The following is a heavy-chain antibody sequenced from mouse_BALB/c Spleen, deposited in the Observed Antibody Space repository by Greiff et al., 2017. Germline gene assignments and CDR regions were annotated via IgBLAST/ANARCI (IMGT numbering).Heavy chain of an antibody. V-gene: IGHV5-17*02. D-gene: IGHD2-4*01. CDR2: ISSGSSTI. CDR3: AKSPYDYDEGYAMDY. J-gene: IGHJ4*01. Sequence: EVHLVESGGGLVQPGGSRKLSCAASGFTFSSFGMHWVRQAPEKGLEWVAYISSGSSTIYYADTVKGRFTISRDNPKNTLFLQMTSLRSEDTAMYYCAKSPYDYDEGYAMDYWGQGTSVTVSS. CDR1: GFTFSSFG.